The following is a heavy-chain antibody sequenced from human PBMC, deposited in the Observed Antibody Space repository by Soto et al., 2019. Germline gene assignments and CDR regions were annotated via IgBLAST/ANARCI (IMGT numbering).Heavy chain of an antibody. CDR2: INPSRGTT. Sequence: ASVKVSCKASGYTFITYFMHWVRQAPGQGLEWMGVINPSRGTTTYAQKFQDRVTMTRDTSASTVYMELSSLRSEDTAMYYCARSYISSSYWFDPWGQVTLVTVSS. V-gene: IGHV1-46*03. CDR1: GYTFITYF. D-gene: IGHD6-6*01. CDR3: ARSYISSSYWFDP. J-gene: IGHJ5*02.